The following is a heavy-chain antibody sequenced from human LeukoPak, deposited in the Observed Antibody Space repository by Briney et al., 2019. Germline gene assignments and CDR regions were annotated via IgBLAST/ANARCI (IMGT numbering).Heavy chain of an antibody. CDR1: GASISSDYW. V-gene: IGHV4-4*02. D-gene: IGHD5-24*01. Sequence: SGTLSLTCAVSGASISSDYWWTWVRQPPGKGLEWIGEVYYTGDTNYNPSLKSRVTISADTSKNQFSLRLSSATAADTAVYYCARGLPFRGGYPAGWFDPWGQGTLVTVSS. CDR3: ARGLPFRGGYPAGWFDP. CDR2: VYYTGDT. J-gene: IGHJ5*02.